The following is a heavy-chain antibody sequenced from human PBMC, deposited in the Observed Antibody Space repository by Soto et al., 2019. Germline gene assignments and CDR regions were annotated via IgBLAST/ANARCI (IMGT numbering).Heavy chain of an antibody. CDR2: INSDGSVT. J-gene: IGHJ6*03. D-gene: IGHD1-7*01. Sequence: EVQLVESGGGLVQPGGSLRLSCAASGFTFRTYWIYWVRQAPGKGLVWVSRINSDGSVTTYADSVKGRFTVSRDNAKNTVYLQMNSLRAEDTAVYYCVRETTSGDYYYYYMDVWGKGTTVTVSS. CDR1: GFTFRTYW. CDR3: VRETTSGDYYYYYMDV. V-gene: IGHV3-74*01.